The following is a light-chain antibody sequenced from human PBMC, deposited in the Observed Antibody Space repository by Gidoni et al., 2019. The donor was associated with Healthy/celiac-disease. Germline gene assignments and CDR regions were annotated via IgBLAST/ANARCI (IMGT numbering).Light chain of an antibody. V-gene: IGKV3-15*01. CDR3: QQYNNWRT. CDR2: GSS. Sequence: EIVMTQSPATLSVFPGERATLSCRASQSVSSNLAWYQQKPGQAPRLLIYGSSTRATCIPARFSGSVSGTEFTLTISSLQSEDFAVYYCQQYNNWRTFGQGTKVEFK. J-gene: IGKJ1*01. CDR1: QSVSSN.